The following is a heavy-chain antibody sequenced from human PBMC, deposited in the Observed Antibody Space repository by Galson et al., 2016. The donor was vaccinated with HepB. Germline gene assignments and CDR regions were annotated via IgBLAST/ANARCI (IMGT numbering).Heavy chain of an antibody. CDR3: VADHGGLDCFDF. J-gene: IGHJ3*01. V-gene: IGHV3-23*01. CDR2: LSDSGANT. D-gene: IGHD4-23*01. Sequence: SLRLSCAASGFTFSAYAMAWARQAPGTRLEWVSRLSDSGANTYYADSVRGRFSISRDDSKSTLYLQMTNLRVEDTALYYCVADHGGLDCFDFWGRGTMVTVSS. CDR1: GFTFSAYA.